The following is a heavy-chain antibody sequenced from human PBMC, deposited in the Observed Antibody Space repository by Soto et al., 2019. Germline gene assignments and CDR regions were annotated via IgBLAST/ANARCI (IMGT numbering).Heavy chain of an antibody. CDR3: AADYEGRRWAFDI. J-gene: IGHJ3*02. D-gene: IGHD4-17*01. Sequence: SQTLSLTFAISGDSVSSNSAAWNWIRQSPSRGLEWLGRTYYRSKWYNDYAVFVKSRISINPDTSKNQFSLQVNSVTPEDTAVYYCAADYEGRRWAFDIWGQGTMVTVSS. CDR1: GDSVSSNSAA. V-gene: IGHV6-1*01. CDR2: TYYRSKWYN.